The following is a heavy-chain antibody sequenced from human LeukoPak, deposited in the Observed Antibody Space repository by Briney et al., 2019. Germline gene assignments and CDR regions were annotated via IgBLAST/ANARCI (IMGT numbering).Heavy chain of an antibody. J-gene: IGHJ4*02. CDR3: AKSRARREGSSGSIDY. D-gene: IGHD3-22*01. CDR1: GFTFSSYV. Sequence: GGSLRLSCVASGFTFSSYVMSWVRQAPGKGLEWVSSISGGGGGAYYADPAKGRFTISRDNSKNTLHLQMNSLRAEDTAIYYCAKSRARREGSSGSIDYWGQGTLVTVSS. CDR2: ISGGGGGA. V-gene: IGHV3-23*01.